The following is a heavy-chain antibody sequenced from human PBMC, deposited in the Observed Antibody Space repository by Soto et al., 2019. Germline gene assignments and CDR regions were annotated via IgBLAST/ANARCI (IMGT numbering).Heavy chain of an antibody. J-gene: IGHJ5*02. CDR3: AHRRVPGPLLCGFDP. CDR1: GFSLTTTGVG. D-gene: IGHD2-21*01. CDR2: IYWDDDK. V-gene: IGHV2-5*02. Sequence: QITLKESGPPLVKPTQTLTLTCTFSGFSLTTTGVGVGWIRQPPGKALEWLALIYWDDDKRYSPSLKSRLTITKDTSKNQVVLTMTDMDPVDTATYYCAHRRVPGPLLCGFDPWGQGTLVTVSS.